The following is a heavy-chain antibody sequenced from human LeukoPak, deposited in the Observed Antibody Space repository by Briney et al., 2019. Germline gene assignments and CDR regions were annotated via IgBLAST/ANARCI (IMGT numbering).Heavy chain of an antibody. J-gene: IGHJ3*02. CDR3: ARDRATSAFDM. V-gene: IGHV1-2*02. D-gene: IGHD5-12*01. CDR1: GYTFTGYY. CDR2: INPNSGGT. Sequence: RASVKVSCKASGYTFTGYYMHWVRQAPGQGLECMGWINPNSGGTNYAQKFQGRVTMTRDTSISTVYVELSRLTSDDTAVYYCARDRATSAFDMWGQGTMVTVTS.